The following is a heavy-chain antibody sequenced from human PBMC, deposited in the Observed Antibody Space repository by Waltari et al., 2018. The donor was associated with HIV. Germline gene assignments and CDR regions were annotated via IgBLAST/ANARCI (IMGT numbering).Heavy chain of an antibody. CDR1: GFTFSSYW. J-gene: IGHJ4*02. Sequence: EVQLAESGGGLVQPGGSLRLSCAASGFTFSSYWMHWVLQAPGKGLVWVSRINPDGRNTDYADSVKGRFTISRDNAKDTLFLQMNSLRAEDTAVYYCARGGLEPIDYWGQGTLVTVSS. CDR3: ARGGLEPIDY. D-gene: IGHD1-1*01. V-gene: IGHV3-74*01. CDR2: INPDGRNT.